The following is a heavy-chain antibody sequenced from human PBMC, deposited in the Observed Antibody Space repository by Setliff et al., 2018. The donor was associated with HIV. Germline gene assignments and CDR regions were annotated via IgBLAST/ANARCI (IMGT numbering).Heavy chain of an antibody. V-gene: IGHV3-7*01. CDR2: IKEDGSEK. J-gene: IGHJ4*02. CDR1: GFTFSSYW. D-gene: IGHD2-8*02. Sequence: GGSLRLSCIASGFTFSSYWMTWVRQAPGKGPECVANIKEDGSEKYYLGSVRGRFTISGDNAKNLVYLQMSSLRAEDTAVYYCARLVVLVPGHMEYYDYWGQGSLVTVSS. CDR3: ARLVVLVPGHMEYYDY.